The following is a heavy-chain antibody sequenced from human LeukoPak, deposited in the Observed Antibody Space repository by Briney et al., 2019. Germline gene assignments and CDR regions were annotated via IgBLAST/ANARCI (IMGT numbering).Heavy chain of an antibody. CDR2: INTDGGRI. J-gene: IGHJ2*01. CDR3: ARVGTGSWYFDL. CDR1: GFTLSNYW. Sequence: PGGSLRLSCAASGFTLSNYWMHWVRHAPGKGLVWVSRINTDGGRISYADSVQGRFTISRDNAKNTVYLQMNSLRAEDTAVYYCARVGTGSWYFDLWGRGTLVTFSS. D-gene: IGHD3-10*01. V-gene: IGHV3-74*01.